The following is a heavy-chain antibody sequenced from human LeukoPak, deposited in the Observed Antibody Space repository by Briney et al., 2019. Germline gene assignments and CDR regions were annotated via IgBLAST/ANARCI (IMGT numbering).Heavy chain of an antibody. CDR3: ATGRWGLDY. V-gene: IGHV1-2*02. CDR1: DYTFNYYY. D-gene: IGHD3-16*01. J-gene: IGHJ4*02. Sequence: ASVKVSCKASDYTFNYYYMHWVRQAPIQGLEWMGWINPISGSTNYAQKFQGRVTMTRNKSISTAYMELSRLRSDDPAVYYCATGRWGLDYWGQGTLVTVSS. CDR2: INPISGST.